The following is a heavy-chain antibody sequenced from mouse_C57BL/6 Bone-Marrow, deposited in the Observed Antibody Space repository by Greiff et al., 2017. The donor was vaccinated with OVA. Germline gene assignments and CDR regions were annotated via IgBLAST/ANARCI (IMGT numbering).Heavy chain of an antibody. J-gene: IGHJ1*03. CDR2: IDPSDSYT. CDR1: GYPFTSYW. V-gene: IGHV1-69*01. Sequence: QVQLQQPGAELVMPGASVKLSCKASGYPFTSYWMHWVKQRPGQGLEWIGEIDPSDSYTNYNQKFKGKSTLTVDKSSSTAYMQLSSLTSEDSAVYYCARWDRGLLWYFDVWGTGTTVTVSS. CDR3: ARWDRGLLWYFDV. D-gene: IGHD2-3*01.